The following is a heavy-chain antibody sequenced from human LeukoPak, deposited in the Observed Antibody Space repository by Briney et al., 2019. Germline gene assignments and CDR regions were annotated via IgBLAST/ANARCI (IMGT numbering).Heavy chain of an antibody. CDR1: GYTFTSYY. D-gene: IGHD1-1*01. J-gene: IGHJ3*02. V-gene: IGHV1-46*01. CDR2: INPSGGST. Sequence: ASVKVYCKASGYTFTSYYMHWVRQAPGQGLEWMGIINPSGGSTSYAQKFQGRVTMTRDTSTSTVYMELSSLRSEDTAVYYCARVVSTGTADDAFDIWGQGTMVAVSS. CDR3: ARVVSTGTADDAFDI.